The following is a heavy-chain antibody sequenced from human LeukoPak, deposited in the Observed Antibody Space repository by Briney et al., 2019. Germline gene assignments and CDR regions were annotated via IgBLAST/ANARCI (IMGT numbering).Heavy chain of an antibody. Sequence: SETLSLTCAVAGASISNSNWWTWVRQPPGKGLEWIGEIYHSGSTNYKPSLKSRATISVDKSKNQFSLKLSSVTAADTAVYYCASRAPRDNYSRYLPIDYWGQGTLVTVSS. CDR3: ASRAPRDNYSRYLPIDY. J-gene: IGHJ4*02. D-gene: IGHD3-22*01. CDR1: GASISNSNW. CDR2: IYHSGST. V-gene: IGHV4-4*02.